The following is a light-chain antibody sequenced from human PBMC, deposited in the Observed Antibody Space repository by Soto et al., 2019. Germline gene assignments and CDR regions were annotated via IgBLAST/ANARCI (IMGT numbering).Light chain of an antibody. J-gene: IGLJ3*02. CDR1: SSNIGSNY. V-gene: IGLV1-47*02. CDR2: SNN. Sequence: VLTQPPSASGTPGQRVTISCSGSSSNIGSNYVYWYQQFPGTAPKLLIYSNNQRPSGVPDRFSGSKSGTSASLAISGLRSEDEADYYCAAWDGSLTGRVFGGGTKVTVL. CDR3: AAWDGSLTGRV.